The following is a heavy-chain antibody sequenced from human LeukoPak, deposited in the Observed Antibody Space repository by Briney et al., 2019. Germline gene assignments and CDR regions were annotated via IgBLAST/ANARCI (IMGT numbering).Heavy chain of an antibody. J-gene: IGHJ4*02. CDR3: ARDGDYRGLYSSGWYDY. Sequence: GGSLRLSCAAPGFSFSTYWMSWVRQAPGKGLEWVANIKQDGSEKYYVDSVKGRFTISRDNAKNSLYLQMNSLRAEDTAVYYCARDGDYRGLYSSGWYDYWGQGTLVTVSS. V-gene: IGHV3-7*03. CDR1: GFSFSTYW. CDR2: IKQDGSEK. D-gene: IGHD6-19*01.